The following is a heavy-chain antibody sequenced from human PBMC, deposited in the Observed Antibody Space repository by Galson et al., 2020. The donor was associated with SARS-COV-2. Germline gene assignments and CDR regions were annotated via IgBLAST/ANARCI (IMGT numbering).Heavy chain of an antibody. D-gene: IGHD3-22*01. CDR3: AKDRAGYYYDSSGTLSDY. CDR1: GFTFSSYA. V-gene: IGHV3-23*01. Sequence: GESLKISCAASGFTFSSYAMSWVRQAPGKGLEWVSAISCSGGSTYYADSVKGRFTISRDNSKNTLYLQMNSLRAEDTAVYYCAKDRAGYYYDSSGTLSDYWGQGTLVTVSS. CDR2: ISCSGGST. J-gene: IGHJ4*02.